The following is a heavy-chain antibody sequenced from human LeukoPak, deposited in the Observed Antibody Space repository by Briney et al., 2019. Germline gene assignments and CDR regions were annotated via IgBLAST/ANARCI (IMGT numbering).Heavy chain of an antibody. J-gene: IGHJ4*02. V-gene: IGHV3-30*04. CDR3: ARGRSYYTDAPIDY. D-gene: IGHD3-3*01. CDR2: ISNDGSTE. CDR1: GFSISNSA. Sequence: HPGRSLRLSCAVSGFSISNSALHWVRQAPGKGLEWVAAISNDGSTEDYADSVKGRFTISRDNSKNTLYVQMNTLRAEDTAVYYCARGRSYYTDAPIDYWGRGTLVTVSS.